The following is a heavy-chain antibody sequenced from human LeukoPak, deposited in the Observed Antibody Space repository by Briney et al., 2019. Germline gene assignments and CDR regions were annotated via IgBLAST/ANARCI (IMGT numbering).Heavy chain of an antibody. V-gene: IGHV1-8*01. CDR1: GYTFTSYD. Sequence: ASVKVSCKASGYTFTSYDINWVRQATGQGLEWMGWMNPNSGNTGYAQKFQGRVTMTRNTSISTAYMELSRLRSDDTAVYYCARDASLGYYMDVWGKGTTVTVSS. D-gene: IGHD2-2*01. CDR2: MNPNSGNT. CDR3: ARDASLGYYMDV. J-gene: IGHJ6*03.